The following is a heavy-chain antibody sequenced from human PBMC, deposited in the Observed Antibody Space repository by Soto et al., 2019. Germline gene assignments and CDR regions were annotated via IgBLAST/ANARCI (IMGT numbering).Heavy chain of an antibody. J-gene: IGHJ6*02. Sequence: QVQLVESGGDGVQPGRSLRLSCAASGFTFSSYALHWVRQAPGKGLEWVAVISYDGTNKYYADSVKGRFTISRDNSKKTLYLQMNSLRAEDTAVYYCVRLRGGDFWSGEGYYYGMDVWGQGTTVTVSS. CDR1: GFTFSSYA. D-gene: IGHD3-3*01. V-gene: IGHV3-30-3*01. CDR3: VRLRGGDFWSGEGYYYGMDV. CDR2: ISYDGTNK.